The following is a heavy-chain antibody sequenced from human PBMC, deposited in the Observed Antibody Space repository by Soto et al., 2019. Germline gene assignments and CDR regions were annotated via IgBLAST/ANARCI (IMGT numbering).Heavy chain of an antibody. Sequence: GGSLRLSWAASGFTFNGSATSWVRQAPGKGLEWVSSISGSGGSTYYADSVKGRFTISRDNSKNTLYLQMNSLRAEDTAVYYCAKLRDIVVVPAADNWFDPWGQGTLVTVSS. D-gene: IGHD2-2*01. J-gene: IGHJ5*02. CDR3: AKLRDIVVVPAADNWFDP. CDR1: GFTFNGSA. CDR2: ISGSGGST. V-gene: IGHV3-23*01.